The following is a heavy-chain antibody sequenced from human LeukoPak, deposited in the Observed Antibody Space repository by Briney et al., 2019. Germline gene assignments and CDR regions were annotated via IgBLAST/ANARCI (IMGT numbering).Heavy chain of an antibody. J-gene: IGHJ4*02. CDR1: GFTFSSYA. CDR3: ARDQSIAAAGSRDDY. CDR2: ISYDGSNK. Sequence: PGGSLRLSCAASGFTFSSYAMHWVRQAPGKGLEWVAVISYDGSNKYYADSVKGRFTISRDNSKNTLYLQMNSLRAEDTAAYYCARDQSIAAAGSRDDYWGQGTLVTVSS. D-gene: IGHD6-13*01. V-gene: IGHV3-30-3*01.